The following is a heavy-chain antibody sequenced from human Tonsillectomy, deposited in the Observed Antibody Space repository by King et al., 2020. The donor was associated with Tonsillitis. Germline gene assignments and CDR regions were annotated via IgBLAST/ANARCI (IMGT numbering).Heavy chain of an antibody. CDR3: ARGYSSSSDLDY. V-gene: IGHV3-30*04. Sequence: VQLVESGGDVVQPGRSLRLSCAASGFTFSNYAMHWVRQAPGKGLEWVATISYGGSDKYYADSVKGRFTISRDNSKDTLYLQMSSLRPEDTAVYYCARGYSSSSDLDYWGHGTLVTVSS. D-gene: IGHD6-6*01. J-gene: IGHJ4*01. CDR1: GFTFSNYA. CDR2: ISYGGSDK.